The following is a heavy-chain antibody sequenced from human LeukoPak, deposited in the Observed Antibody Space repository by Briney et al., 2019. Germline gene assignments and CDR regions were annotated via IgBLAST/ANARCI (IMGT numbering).Heavy chain of an antibody. J-gene: IGHJ4*02. CDR1: GFTVSTNN. D-gene: IGHD2-15*01. Sequence: GGSRRLSSAASGFTVSTNNMYWVRQALGKGLEWVSVIYSGGSTYYADCVERRYTISRDDSKHPLYLQMNSLRGEDAAVYYCARATGGPRRGIDYWGQGTLVSVSS. V-gene: IGHV3-66*01. CDR2: IYSGGST. CDR3: ARATGGPRRGIDY.